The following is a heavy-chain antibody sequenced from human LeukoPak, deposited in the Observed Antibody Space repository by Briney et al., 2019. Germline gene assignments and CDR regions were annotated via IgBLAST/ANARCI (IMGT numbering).Heavy chain of an antibody. D-gene: IGHD2/OR15-2a*01. Sequence: GGSLRLSCAASGFTFTSYGMSWVRQAPGKGLEWASSISGTGGSPYYADSVKGRFTISRDNSENTVYLQMNSLRAEDTAVYYCAKPSGNYFPFDYWGQGTLVTVSS. CDR1: GFTFTSYG. CDR3: AKPSGNYFPFDY. J-gene: IGHJ4*02. CDR2: ISGTGGSP. V-gene: IGHV3-23*01.